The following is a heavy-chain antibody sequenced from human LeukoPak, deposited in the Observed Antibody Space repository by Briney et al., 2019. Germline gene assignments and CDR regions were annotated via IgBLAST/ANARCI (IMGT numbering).Heavy chain of an antibody. Sequence: SETLSLTCHVAGGSISSYYRSWIRLPPGKGLEWIGYIYYTGATYYNPSFKSRVTISLDTSKNQFSLKLSSVTAADAAVYYCARAGYSYGTGYYFDYWGQGALVTVSS. V-gene: IGHV4-59*01. CDR3: ARAGYSYGTGYYFDY. CDR2: IYYTGAT. D-gene: IGHD5-18*01. J-gene: IGHJ4*02. CDR1: GGSISSYY.